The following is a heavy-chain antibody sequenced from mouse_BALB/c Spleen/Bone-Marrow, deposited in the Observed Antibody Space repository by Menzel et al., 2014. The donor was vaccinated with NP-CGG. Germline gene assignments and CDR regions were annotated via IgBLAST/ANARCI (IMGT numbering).Heavy chain of an antibody. J-gene: IGHJ4*01. CDR1: GYTFTSYY. V-gene: IGHV1S81*02. Sequence: VQLQQSGAELVKPGASVKLSCKASGYTFTSYYMYWVKQRPGQGLEWIGEINPSNGGTNFNEKFKSKATLTVDKSSSTAYMQLSSLTSEHSAVYYCTRGRRDAMDYWGQGTSVTVSS. CDR2: INPSNGGT. CDR3: TRGRRDAMDY.